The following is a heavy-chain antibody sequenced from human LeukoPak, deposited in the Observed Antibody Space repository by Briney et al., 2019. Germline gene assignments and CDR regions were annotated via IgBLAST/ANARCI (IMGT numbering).Heavy chain of an antibody. CDR3: ARATGRVVRGITWRYFDY. CDR1: GYTFTSYG. D-gene: IGHD3-10*01. V-gene: IGHV1-18*01. Sequence: GASVKVSCTASGYTFTSYGISWVRQAPGQGLEWMGWISAYNGNTNYTQKLQGRVTMTTDTSTSTAYMELRRLRSDDTAVYYCARATGRVVRGITWRYFDYWGQGTLVTVSS. J-gene: IGHJ4*02. CDR2: ISAYNGNT.